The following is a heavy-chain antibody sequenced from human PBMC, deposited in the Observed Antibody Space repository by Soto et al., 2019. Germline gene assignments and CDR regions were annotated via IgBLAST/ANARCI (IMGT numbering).Heavy chain of an antibody. CDR1: GGTFSSYA. CDR3: ARRDSSSGTFDY. V-gene: IGHV1-69*13. Sequence: SVKVSCKASGGTFSSYAISWVRQAPGQGLEWMGGIIPIFGTANYAQKFQGRVTITADESTSTAYMELSSLRSEDTAVYYCARRDSSSGTFDYWGQGTLVTVSS. J-gene: IGHJ4*02. D-gene: IGHD6-6*01. CDR2: IIPIFGTA.